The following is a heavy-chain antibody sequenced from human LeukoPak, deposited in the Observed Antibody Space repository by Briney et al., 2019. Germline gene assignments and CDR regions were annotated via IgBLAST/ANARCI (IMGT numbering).Heavy chain of an antibody. CDR2: MNPNSGNT. Sequence: ASVKVSCRASGYTFTSYDINWVRQATGQGREWMGWMNPNSGNTGYAQKFQGRVTMTRNTSISTAYMELSSLRSEDTAVYYCARGPDYYDSSGYRDYWGQGTLVTVSS. D-gene: IGHD3-22*01. V-gene: IGHV1-8*01. CDR1: GYTFTSYD. J-gene: IGHJ4*02. CDR3: ARGPDYYDSSGYRDY.